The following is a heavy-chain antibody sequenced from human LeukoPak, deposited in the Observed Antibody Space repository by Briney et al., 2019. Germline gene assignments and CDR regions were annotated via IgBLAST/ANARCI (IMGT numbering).Heavy chain of an antibody. D-gene: IGHD2-8*01. CDR2: IYYSGST. V-gene: IGHV4-59*08. CDR1: GGSISSYY. J-gene: IGHJ6*02. CDR3: ARQDGDYYYYGMDV. Sequence: SETLSLTCTVSGGSISSYYWSWIRQPPGKGLEWIGYIYYSGSTNYNPSLKSRVTISEDTSKNQFSLKLSSVTAADTAVYYCARQDGDYYYYGMDVWGQGTTVTVSS.